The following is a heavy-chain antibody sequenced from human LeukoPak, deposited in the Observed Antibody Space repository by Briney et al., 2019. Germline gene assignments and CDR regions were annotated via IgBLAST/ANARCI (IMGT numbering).Heavy chain of an antibody. D-gene: IGHD3-16*02. CDR2: MSNIGSHI. V-gene: IGHV3-21*04. Sequence: NTGGSLRLSCVASGFSFGSYSMTWVRQAPGKGLEWVSSMSNIGSHIYHADSVKGRFTISRDNAKNSLFLQMNSLRVEGTAIYYCAVSFRYLDLWGRGTLVTVSS. CDR1: GFSFGSYS. CDR3: AVSFRYLDL. J-gene: IGHJ2*01.